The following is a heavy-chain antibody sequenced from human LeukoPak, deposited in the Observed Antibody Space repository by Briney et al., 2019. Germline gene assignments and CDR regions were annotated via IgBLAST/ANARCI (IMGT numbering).Heavy chain of an antibody. CDR1: GFTFSSYS. CDR3: ASQLHLIAARPGDY. CDR2: ISSSSSYI. D-gene: IGHD6-6*01. Sequence: SGGSLRLSCAPSGFTFSSYSMNWVRHAPGKGLELVSSISSSSSYIYYADSVKGRFTISRDNAKNSLYLQMNSLRAEDTAVYYCASQLHLIAARPGDYWGQGTLVTVSS. J-gene: IGHJ4*02. V-gene: IGHV3-21*01.